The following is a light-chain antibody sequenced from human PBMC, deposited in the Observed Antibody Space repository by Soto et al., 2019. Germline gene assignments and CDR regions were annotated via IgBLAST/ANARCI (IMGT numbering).Light chain of an antibody. V-gene: IGKV4-1*01. CDR3: QQYYSTPPT. Sequence: LGERATINCKSSQSVLYSSNNKNYLAWYQQKPGQPPKLLIYWASTRESGVPDRFSGSGSGTDFTLTISSLQAEDVAVYYCQQYYSTPPTFGQGTKVDIK. J-gene: IGKJ1*01. CDR2: WAS. CDR1: QSVLYSSNNKNY.